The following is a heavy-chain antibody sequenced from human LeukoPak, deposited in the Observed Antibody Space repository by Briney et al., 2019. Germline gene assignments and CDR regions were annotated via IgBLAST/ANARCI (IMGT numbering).Heavy chain of an antibody. V-gene: IGHV3-9*01. CDR2: ISWNSGSI. J-gene: IGHJ6*02. CDR3: AKVGGPGYYYYSMDV. Sequence: GGSLRLSCAASGFTFDDYAMHWVRQAPGKGLEWVSGISWNSGSIGYADSVKGRFTISRDNAKNSLYLQMNSLRAEDTALYYCAKVGGPGYYYYSMDVWGQGTTVTVSS. CDR1: GFTFDDYA. D-gene: IGHD1-26*01.